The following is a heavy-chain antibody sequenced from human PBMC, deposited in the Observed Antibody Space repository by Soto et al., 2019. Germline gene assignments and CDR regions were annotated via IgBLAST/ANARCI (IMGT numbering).Heavy chain of an antibody. J-gene: IGHJ5*02. V-gene: IGHV1-69*12. CDR2: ITPIFGTA. CDR1: GGTFSSYA. Sequence: QVQLVQSGAEVKKPGSSVKVSCKASGGTFSSYAISWVRQAPGQGLEWMGGITPIFGTANYAQKFQGRVTITADESTSTAYMELSSLRSEDTAVYYCARELGGGYGSGSYPERHWFDPWGQGTLVTVSS. D-gene: IGHD3-10*01. CDR3: ARELGGGYGSGSYPERHWFDP.